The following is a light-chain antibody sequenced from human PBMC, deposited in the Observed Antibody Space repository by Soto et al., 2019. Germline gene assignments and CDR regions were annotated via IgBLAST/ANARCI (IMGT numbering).Light chain of an antibody. Sequence: QSVLTQPPSASGTPGQRVTISCSGSSSNIGSDTVNWYQQLPGTAPKLLIHRSNQRPSGVPGRFSGSQSGTSASLAISGLQPEDEADYHCASWDASLNGWVFGGGTKLTVL. CDR3: ASWDASLNGWV. CDR1: SSNIGSDT. V-gene: IGLV1-44*01. J-gene: IGLJ3*02. CDR2: RSN.